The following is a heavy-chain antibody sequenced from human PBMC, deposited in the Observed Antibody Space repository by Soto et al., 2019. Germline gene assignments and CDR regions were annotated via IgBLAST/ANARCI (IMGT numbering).Heavy chain of an antibody. D-gene: IGHD6-13*01. J-gene: IGHJ4*02. V-gene: IGHV3-15*01. CDR1: GFTFSNAW. Sequence: GGSLRLSCAASGFTFSNAWMSWDRQAPGKGLEWVGRIKSKTDGGTTDYAAPVKGRFTISRDDSKNTLYLQMNSLKTEDTAVYYCTSDSSSWYYFDYWGQGTLVTVSS. CDR3: TSDSSSWYYFDY. CDR2: IKSKTDGGTT.